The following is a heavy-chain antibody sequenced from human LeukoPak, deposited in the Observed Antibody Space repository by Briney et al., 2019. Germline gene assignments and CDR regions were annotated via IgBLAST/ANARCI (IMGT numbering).Heavy chain of an antibody. D-gene: IGHD2-2*03. CDR3: ARVDKDYPYYFDY. V-gene: IGHV3-11*01. J-gene: IGHJ4*02. CDR2: TSSSGSTI. Sequence: GGSLRLSCAASGFTLSDYYMSWIRQAPGKGLEWVSYTSSSGSTIYYADSVKGRFTISRDNAKNSLYLQMNSLRAEDTAVYYCARVDKDYPYYFDYWGQGTLVTVSS. CDR1: GFTLSDYY.